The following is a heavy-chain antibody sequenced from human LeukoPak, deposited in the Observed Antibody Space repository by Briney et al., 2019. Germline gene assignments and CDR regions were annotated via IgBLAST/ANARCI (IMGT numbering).Heavy chain of an antibody. CDR1: GGSISSYY. CDR3: ARHVGSSWDDTFDY. V-gene: IGHV4-59*08. D-gene: IGHD6-13*01. CDR2: IYYSGST. Sequence: PSETLSLTCTVSGGSISSYYWSWIRQPPGKGLEWIGYIYYSGSTNYNPSLKSRVTISVDTSKNQFSLKLSSVTAADTAVYYCARHVGSSWDDTFDYWGQGTLVTVSS. J-gene: IGHJ4*02.